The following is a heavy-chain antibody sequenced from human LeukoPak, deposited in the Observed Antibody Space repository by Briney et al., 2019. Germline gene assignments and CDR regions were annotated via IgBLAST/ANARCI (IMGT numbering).Heavy chain of an antibody. V-gene: IGHV4-34*01. J-gene: IGHJ2*01. CDR2: INHSGST. Sequence: SETLSLTCAVYGGSFSGYYWSWIRQPPGKGLEWIGEINHSGSTNYNPSLKSRVTISVDTSKNQYSLRLSSVTAADTAVYYCARGGRSLVAAQFDLWGRGTLVTVSS. D-gene: IGHD2-15*01. CDR1: GGSFSGYY. CDR3: ARGGRSLVAAQFDL.